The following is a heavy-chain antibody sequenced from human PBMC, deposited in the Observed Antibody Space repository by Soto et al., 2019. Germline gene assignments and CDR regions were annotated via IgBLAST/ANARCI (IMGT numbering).Heavy chain of an antibody. CDR2: IWYDGSNK. CDR1: GFTFSSYG. V-gene: IGHV3-33*01. Sequence: QVRLVESGGGVVQPGRSLRLSCAASGFTFSSYGMHWVRQAPGKGLEWVAVIWYDGSNKYYADSVKGRFTISRDNSKNTLYLQMNSLRAEDTAVYYCARDPNHYSSSRGGVDYWGQGTLVTVSS. CDR3: ARDPNHYSSSRGGVDY. D-gene: IGHD6-6*01. J-gene: IGHJ4*02.